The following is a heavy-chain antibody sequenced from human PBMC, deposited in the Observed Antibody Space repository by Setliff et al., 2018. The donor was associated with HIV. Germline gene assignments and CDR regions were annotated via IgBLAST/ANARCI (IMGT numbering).Heavy chain of an antibody. CDR1: GFIFNRYS. V-gene: IGHV3-23*01. J-gene: IGHJ4*02. CDR3: AKDPPSSSWYYFDY. Sequence: GGSLRLSCSASGFIFNRYSLNWVRQAPGKGLDWVSAISGSGGSTYYADSVKGRFTISRDNSKNTLYLQMNSLRAEDTAVYYCAKDPPSSSWYYFDYWGQGTLVTVSS. D-gene: IGHD6-13*01. CDR2: ISGSGGST.